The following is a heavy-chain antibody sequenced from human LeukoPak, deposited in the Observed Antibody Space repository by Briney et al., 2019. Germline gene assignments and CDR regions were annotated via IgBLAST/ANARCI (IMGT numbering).Heavy chain of an antibody. CDR3: AKDRGQYDYGDGDY. V-gene: IGHV3-30*18. D-gene: IGHD4-17*01. CDR1: GFTFSSYG. J-gene: IGHJ4*02. CDR2: ISYDGSNK. Sequence: PGGSLRLPCAASGFTFSSYGMHWVRRAPGKGLEWGTVISYDGSNKYYADSVKGRLTISRDNSKNTLYLQMNSLRAEDTAVYYCAKDRGQYDYGDGDYWGQGTLVTVSS.